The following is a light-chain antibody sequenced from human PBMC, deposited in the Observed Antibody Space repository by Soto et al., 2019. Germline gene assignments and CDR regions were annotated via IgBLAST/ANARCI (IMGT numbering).Light chain of an antibody. J-gene: IGKJ5*01. V-gene: IGKV3-20*01. CDR2: GAS. Sequence: EIVSTQSPGTLSLPPGHSATLHCRASQSVSSRYLGWYQQRPGQAPRLLIYGASSRATGIPDRFSGSGSGTDFTLTVSSLQSEDIAVYFCQQYNNWPPNFGQGTRLEIK. CDR1: QSVSSRY. CDR3: QQYNNWPPN.